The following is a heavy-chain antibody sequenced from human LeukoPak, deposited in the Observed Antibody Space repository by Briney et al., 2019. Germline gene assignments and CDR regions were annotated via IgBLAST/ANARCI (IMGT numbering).Heavy chain of an antibody. V-gene: IGHV4-59*11. CDR1: GGSIGSHY. J-gene: IGHJ4*02. CDR2: IYYSGST. D-gene: IGHD5-24*01. Sequence: SETLSLTCTVSGGSIGSHYWSWIRQPPGKGLGWIGYIYYSGSTNYNPSLKSRVTISVDTSKNQFSLKLSSVTAADTAVYYCARRYRDGHFDYWGQGTLVTVSS. CDR3: ARRYRDGHFDY.